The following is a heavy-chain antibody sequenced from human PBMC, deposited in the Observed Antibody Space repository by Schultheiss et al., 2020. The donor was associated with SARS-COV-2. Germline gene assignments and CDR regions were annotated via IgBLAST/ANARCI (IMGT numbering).Heavy chain of an antibody. V-gene: IGHV3-48*04. D-gene: IGHD2-2*01. J-gene: IGHJ6*02. Sequence: GGSLRLSCAASGVTVSSKCMSWVRQAPGKGLEWVSGISWNSGSIGYADSVKGRFTISRDNAKNSLYLQMNSLRAEDTAVYYCARDYGSTNNYYYYGMDVWGQGTTVTVSS. CDR3: ARDYGSTNNYYYYGMDV. CDR2: ISWNSGSI. CDR1: GVTVSSKC.